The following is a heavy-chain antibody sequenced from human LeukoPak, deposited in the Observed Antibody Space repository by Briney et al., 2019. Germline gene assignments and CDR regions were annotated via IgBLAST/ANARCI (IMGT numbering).Heavy chain of an antibody. CDR2: INPNSGGT. V-gene: IGHV1-2*02. J-gene: IGHJ4*02. CDR3: ARGSRNGRFLEWLLYCDY. CDR1: GYTFTGYY. Sequence: ASVKVSCKASGYTFTGYYMHWVRQAPGQGLEWMGWINPNSGGTNYAQKFQGRVTMTRDTSISTAYMELSRLRSDDTAVYYCARGSRNGRFLEWLLYCDYWSQGTLVTVSS. D-gene: IGHD3-3*01.